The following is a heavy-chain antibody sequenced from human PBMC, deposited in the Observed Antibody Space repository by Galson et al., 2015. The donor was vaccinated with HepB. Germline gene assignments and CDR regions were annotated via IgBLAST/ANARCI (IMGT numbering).Heavy chain of an antibody. CDR1: GFILRSYA. J-gene: IGHJ4*02. CDR3: AKDVGGSGWPVFHY. D-gene: IGHD6-19*01. CDR2: ITRGNDA. V-gene: IGHV3-23*01. Sequence: SLRLSCAASGFILRSYAMNWVRQAPGKGLEWVSTITRGNDAYYADSVKGRFTISRDNSKNTLYLLLSSLRADDTAIYYCAKDVGGSGWPVFHYWGQGTLVTVSS.